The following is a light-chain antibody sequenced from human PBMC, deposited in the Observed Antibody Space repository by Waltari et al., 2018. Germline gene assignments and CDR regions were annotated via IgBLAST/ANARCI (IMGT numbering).Light chain of an antibody. CDR3: QKYNSAPLT. J-gene: IGKJ4*01. CDR1: QGITNN. Sequence: DIQMTQSPSSLSASVGDRVTITCRASQGITNNLAWYQQKPGKVPTLLIYGASTLQSGVPSRFSGSGSGTDFTLTISSLQPEDVATYFCQKYNSAPLTFGGGTKVEIK. V-gene: IGKV1-27*01. CDR2: GAS.